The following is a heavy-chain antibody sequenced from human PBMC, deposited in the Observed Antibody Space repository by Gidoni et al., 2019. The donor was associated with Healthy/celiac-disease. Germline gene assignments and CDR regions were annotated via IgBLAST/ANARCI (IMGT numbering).Heavy chain of an antibody. J-gene: IGHJ2*01. CDR3: ARQGCSGGSCYSAVGYFDL. Sequence: EVQLVQSGAEVKKRGESLKISCKGSGYSFTSYWTGGVRPMPGKGLEWMGIIYPGDSDTRYSPSFQGQVTISADKSISTAYLQWSSLKASDTAMYYCARQGCSGGSCYSAVGYFDLWGRGTLVTVSS. CDR2: IYPGDSDT. D-gene: IGHD2-15*01. V-gene: IGHV5-51*01. CDR1: GYSFTSYW.